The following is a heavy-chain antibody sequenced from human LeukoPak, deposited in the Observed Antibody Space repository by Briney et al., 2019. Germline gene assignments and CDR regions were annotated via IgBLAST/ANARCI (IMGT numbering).Heavy chain of an antibody. J-gene: IGHJ5*02. Sequence: PSETLSLTCAVYGGSFSGYYWSWIRQPPGEGLEWIGEINHSGSTNYNPSLKSRVTISVDTSKNQFSLKLSSVTAADTAVYYCARARYYYDSSGYYGTWGQGTLVTVSS. CDR1: GGSFSGYY. D-gene: IGHD3-22*01. V-gene: IGHV4-34*01. CDR3: ARARYYYDSSGYYGT. CDR2: INHSGST.